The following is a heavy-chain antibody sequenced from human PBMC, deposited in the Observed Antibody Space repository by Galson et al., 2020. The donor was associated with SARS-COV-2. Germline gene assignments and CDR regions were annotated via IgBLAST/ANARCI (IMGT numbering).Heavy chain of an antibody. V-gene: IGHV3-21*01. D-gene: IGHD1-26*01. J-gene: IGHJ6*02. Sequence: GGSLRLSCAASGFTFSSYSMNWVRQAPGKGLEWVSSISSSSSYIYYADSVKGRFTISRDNAKNLLYLQMNSLRAEDTAVYYCASLLGATPPSYYYYGMDVWGQGTTVTVSS. CDR1: GFTFSSYS. CDR2: ISSSSSYI. CDR3: ASLLGATPPSYYYYGMDV.